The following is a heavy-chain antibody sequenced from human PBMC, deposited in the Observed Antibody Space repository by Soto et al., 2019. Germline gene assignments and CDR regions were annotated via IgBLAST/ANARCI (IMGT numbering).Heavy chain of an antibody. J-gene: IGHJ4*02. CDR3: GSDLAAADY. Sequence: QVHLVQSGAEVKKPGASVKVSCKASGYIFINYYIHCVRQAPGQGLEWIGIINPNGGSTNYAQKFRGRVTMARETSPSTVYMDLISLRSDDTAVYYCGSDLAAADYWGQRTLVTVSS. CDR2: INPNGGST. D-gene: IGHD6-13*01. CDR1: GYIFINYY. V-gene: IGHV1-46*01.